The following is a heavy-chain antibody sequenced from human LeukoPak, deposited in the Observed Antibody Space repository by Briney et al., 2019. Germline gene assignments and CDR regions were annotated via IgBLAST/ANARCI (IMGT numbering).Heavy chain of an antibody. J-gene: IGHJ6*03. CDR2: IYTSGST. CDR3: ARLGPRGYSYGYYYYYYMDV. CDR1: GGSISSGSYY. V-gene: IGHV4-61*02. Sequence: PSETLSLTCTVSGGSISSGSYYWSWIRQPAGKGLEWIGRIYTSGSTNYNPSLKSRVTISVDTSKNQFSLKLSSVTAADTAVYYCARLGPRGYSYGYYYYYYMDVWGKGTTVTISS. D-gene: IGHD5-18*01.